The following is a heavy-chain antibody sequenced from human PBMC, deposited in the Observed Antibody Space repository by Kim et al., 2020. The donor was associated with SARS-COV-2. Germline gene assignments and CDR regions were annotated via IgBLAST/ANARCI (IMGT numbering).Heavy chain of an antibody. CDR2: IYYSGST. J-gene: IGHJ5*02. V-gene: IGHV4-59*08. D-gene: IGHD2-2*01. CDR1: GGSISSYY. CDR3: ARLGCSSTSCCNRWFDP. Sequence: SETLSLTCTVSGGSISSYYWSWIRQPPGKGLEWIGYIYYSGSTNYNPSLKSRVTISVETSKNQFSLKLSSVTAADTALYYCARLGCSSTSCCNRWFDPWG.